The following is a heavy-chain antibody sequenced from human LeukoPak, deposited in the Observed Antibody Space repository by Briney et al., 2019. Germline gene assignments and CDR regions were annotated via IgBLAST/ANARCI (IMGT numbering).Heavy chain of an antibody. V-gene: IGHV3-30*02. J-gene: IGHJ4*02. Sequence: GGSLRLSCAASGFTFSSYGMHWVRQAPGKGLEWLTFIHSDGNLKYYADSVKGRFSIFRDISRNTIYVQMNSLTVEDTSIYYCVKDRPYFDQWGQGTLVTVSS. CDR3: VKDRPYFDQ. CDR2: IHSDGNLK. CDR1: GFTFSSYG.